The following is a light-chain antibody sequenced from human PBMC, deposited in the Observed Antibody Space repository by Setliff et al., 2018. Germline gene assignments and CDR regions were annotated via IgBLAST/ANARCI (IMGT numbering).Light chain of an antibody. J-gene: IGLJ1*01. CDR1: SSDVGGYNY. Sequence: QSVLTQPRSVSGSPGQSVTISCTGTSSDVGGYNYVSWYQQHPGKAPKLMIYDVSKRPSGVPDRFSGSKSGNTASLTISGLQAEDEADYYCCSYAGRYTFLYVFGIGTKVTVL. CDR2: DVS. V-gene: IGLV2-11*01. CDR3: CSYAGRYTFLYV.